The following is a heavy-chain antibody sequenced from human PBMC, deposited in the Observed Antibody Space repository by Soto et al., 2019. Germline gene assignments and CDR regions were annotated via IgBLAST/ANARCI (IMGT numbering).Heavy chain of an antibody. J-gene: IGHJ6*02. CDR3: ARRARDGYNYLNYYGMDV. D-gene: IGHD5-12*01. V-gene: IGHV5-51*01. CDR2: IYPGDSDT. Sequence: PGESLKISCKGSGYSFTSYWIGWVRQMPGKGLEWMGIIYPGDSDTRYSPSFQGQVTISADKSISTAYLQWSSLKASDTAMYYCARRARDGYNYLNYYGMDVWGQGTTVTVSS. CDR1: GYSFTSYW.